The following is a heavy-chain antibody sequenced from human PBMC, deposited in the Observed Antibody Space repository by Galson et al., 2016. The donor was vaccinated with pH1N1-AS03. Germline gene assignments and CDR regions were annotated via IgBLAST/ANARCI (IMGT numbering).Heavy chain of an antibody. J-gene: IGHJ6*03. V-gene: IGHV1-8*01. Sequence: SVKVSCKAFGYIFSGFDINWVREAPGQGLQWVAYVNPRNGKTGSADRFQGRITITRDPSINTAYMEVTRLTSEDTAIYYCARGVGFGDSTLEGYYLDVWGKGTTVTVS. CDR2: VNPRNGKT. CDR1: GYIFSGFD. D-gene: IGHD3-10*01. CDR3: ARGVGFGDSTLEGYYLDV.